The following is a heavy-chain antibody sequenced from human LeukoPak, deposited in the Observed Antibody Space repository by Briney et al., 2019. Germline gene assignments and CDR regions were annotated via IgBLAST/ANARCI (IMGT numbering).Heavy chain of an antibody. Sequence: GGYLRLSCAASGFTFRIYAMSWVRQAPGKGLEWVSAISGSGDYTYYADSVKGRFTISRDNSKSTLYLQMNSLRDEDTAVYYCARAMVPLFENWGQGTLVTVSS. D-gene: IGHD4/OR15-4a*01. CDR1: GFTFRIYA. CDR2: ISGSGDYT. V-gene: IGHV3-23*01. J-gene: IGHJ4*02. CDR3: ARAMVPLFEN.